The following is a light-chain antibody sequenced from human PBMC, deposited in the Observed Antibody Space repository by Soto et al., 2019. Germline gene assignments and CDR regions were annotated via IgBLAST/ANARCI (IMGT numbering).Light chain of an antibody. Sequence: DTQMTQSPSTLSASVGDTVTITCRARQNITNWLAWYQQKPEKVPTLLIYGASTLEDGVPSRFSGSRSGTDFTLTINILQPAVFSSYYCRSYACYFGQGTKLEIK. V-gene: IGKV1-5*01. CDR1: QNITNW. J-gene: IGKJ2*01. CDR2: GAS. CDR3: RSYACY.